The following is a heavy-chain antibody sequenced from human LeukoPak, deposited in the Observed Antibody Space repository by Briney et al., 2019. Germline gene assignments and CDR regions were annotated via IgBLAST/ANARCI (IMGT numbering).Heavy chain of an antibody. Sequence: SETLSLTCTVSGGSISSYYWSWIRQPPGKGLEWIGYIYYSGSTNYNPSLKSRVTILVDTSKNQFSLKLSSVTAADTAVYYCARVQGSTAFDIWGQGTMVTVSS. V-gene: IGHV4-59*12. CDR3: ARVQGSTAFDI. J-gene: IGHJ3*02. CDR2: IYYSGST. CDR1: GGSISSYY.